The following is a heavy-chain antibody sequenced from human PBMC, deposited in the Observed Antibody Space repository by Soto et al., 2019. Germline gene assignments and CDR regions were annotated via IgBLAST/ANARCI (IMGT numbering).Heavy chain of an antibody. Sequence: AGSLRLSCAASGFTFTRNSMNWVRQAPGKGLEWVSSISSTTNYIYYGDSMKGRFTISRDNAKNSLYLEMNSLRAEDTAVYYCARESEDLTSNFDYWGQGTLVTVSS. CDR1: GFTFTRNS. J-gene: IGHJ4*02. V-gene: IGHV3-21*06. CDR2: ISSTTNYI. CDR3: ARESEDLTSNFDY.